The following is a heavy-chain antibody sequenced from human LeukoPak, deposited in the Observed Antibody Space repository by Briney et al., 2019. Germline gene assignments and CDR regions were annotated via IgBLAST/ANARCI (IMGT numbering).Heavy chain of an antibody. D-gene: IGHD5-24*01. Sequence: ASVKVSCKASGYSFTSYYMHWVRQAPGQGLEWMGGIIPIFGTANYAQKFQGRVTITADESTSTAYMELSSLRSEDTAVYYCAREKVRDGYDSYYFDYWGQGTLVTVSS. CDR2: IIPIFGTA. CDR1: GYSFTSYY. CDR3: AREKVRDGYDSYYFDY. J-gene: IGHJ4*02. V-gene: IGHV1-69*13.